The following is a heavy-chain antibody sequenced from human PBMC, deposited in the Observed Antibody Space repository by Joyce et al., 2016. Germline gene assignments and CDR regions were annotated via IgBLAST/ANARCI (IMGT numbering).Heavy chain of an antibody. CDR2: VKSKSQGGTT. CDR3: VTGLCIGTACHWDDAFDV. Sequence: EVQLVESGGGLVKPGGSLRLSCAASGFSFRNAWVAWVRQGPGKGLAWVDRVKSKSQGGTTDYAAPVKGRFTISRDDSRYTACLQMNSLKSEDTGVYFCVTGLCIGTACHWDDAFDVWGQGTMVTVSS. CDR1: GFSFRNAW. V-gene: IGHV3-15*01. D-gene: IGHD2-2*01. J-gene: IGHJ3*01.